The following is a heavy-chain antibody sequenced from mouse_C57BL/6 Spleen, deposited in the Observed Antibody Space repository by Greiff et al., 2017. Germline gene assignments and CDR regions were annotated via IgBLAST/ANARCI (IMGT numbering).Heavy chain of an antibody. Sequence: VQLQQSGTVLARPGASVKMSCKTSGYTFTSYWMHWVKQRPGQGLEWIGAIYPGNSDTSYNQKFKGKAKLTAVTSASTAYMELSSLTNEDSAVYYCTRGGTTVVDYFDYWGQGTTLTVSS. J-gene: IGHJ2*01. D-gene: IGHD1-1*01. CDR1: GYTFTSYW. CDR2: IYPGNSDT. CDR3: TRGGTTVVDYFDY. V-gene: IGHV1-5*01.